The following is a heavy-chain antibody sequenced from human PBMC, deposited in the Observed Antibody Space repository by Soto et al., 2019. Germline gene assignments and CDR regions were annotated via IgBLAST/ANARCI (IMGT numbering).Heavy chain of an antibody. V-gene: IGHV3-30-3*01. Sequence: GPLRLCCAASGVTFSSYAMHWVRKAPGKGLEWVAVISYDGSNKYYADSVKGRFTISRDNSKNTLYLQMNSLRAEDTAVYYCARTPRRIQLWSYFDYWGQGTLVTVSS. D-gene: IGHD5-18*01. J-gene: IGHJ4*02. CDR1: GVTFSSYA. CDR3: ARTPRRIQLWSYFDY. CDR2: ISYDGSNK.